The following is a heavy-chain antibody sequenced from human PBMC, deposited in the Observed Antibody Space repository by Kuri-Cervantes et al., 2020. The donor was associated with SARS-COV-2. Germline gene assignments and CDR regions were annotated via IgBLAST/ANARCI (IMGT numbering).Heavy chain of an antibody. CDR2: INPSGGST. CDR3: ARTDIVLMVYAIFREDY. V-gene: IGHV1-46*01. Sequence: ASVKVSCKASGYTFTSYYMHWVRQAPGQGLEWMGIINPSGGSTSYAQKFQGRVTMTRDTSTSTAYMELRSLRSDDTAVYYCARTDIVLMVYAIFREDYWGQGTLVTVSS. J-gene: IGHJ4*02. D-gene: IGHD2-8*01. CDR1: GYTFTSYY.